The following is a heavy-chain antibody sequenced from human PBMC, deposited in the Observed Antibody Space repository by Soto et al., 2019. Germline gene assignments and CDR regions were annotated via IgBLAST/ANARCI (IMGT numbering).Heavy chain of an antibody. J-gene: IGHJ4*02. CDR3: ARDWGRGVVGATFDY. V-gene: IGHV1-3*01. CDR2: INAGNGNT. D-gene: IGHD1-26*01. Sequence: ASVKVSCKASGYTFTSYAMHWVRQAPGQRLEWMGWINAGNGNTKYSQKFQGRVTITRDTSASTAYMELSSLRSEDTAVYYCARDWGRGVVGATFDYWGQGTLVTVSS. CDR1: GYTFTSYA.